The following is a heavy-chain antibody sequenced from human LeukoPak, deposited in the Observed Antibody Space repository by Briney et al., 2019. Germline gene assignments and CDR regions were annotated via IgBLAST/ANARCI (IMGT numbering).Heavy chain of an antibody. J-gene: IGHJ6*03. V-gene: IGHV4-4*09. CDR1: GGSISSYY. D-gene: IGHD2-2*01. CDR2: IYTSGST. Sequence: SETLSLTCTVSGGSISSYYWSWIRQPPGKGLEWIGYIYTSGSTNYNPSLKSRVTISVDTSKNQSSLKLSSVTAADTAVYYCATNPKDCSSTSCYSDYYYMDVWGKGTTVTVSS. CDR3: ATNPKDCSSTSCYSDYYYMDV.